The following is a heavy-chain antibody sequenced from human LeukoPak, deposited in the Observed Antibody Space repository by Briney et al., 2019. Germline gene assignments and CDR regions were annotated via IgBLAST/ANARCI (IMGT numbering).Heavy chain of an antibody. CDR3: AKAISPRLDYYYGMDV. D-gene: IGHD3-3*01. CDR1: GFTFSAYA. J-gene: IGHJ6*02. Sequence: GGSLSLSCAASGFTFSAYAMSWVRQAPGKGLEWVSAISGSGGSTYYADSVKGGFTISRDNSKNTLNLQMKSLRAEDTAVYFCAKAISPRLDYYYGMDVWGQGTTVTVSS. V-gene: IGHV3-23*01. CDR2: ISGSGGST.